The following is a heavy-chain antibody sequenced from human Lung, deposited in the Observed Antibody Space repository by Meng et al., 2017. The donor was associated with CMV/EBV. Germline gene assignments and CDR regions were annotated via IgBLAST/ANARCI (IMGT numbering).Heavy chain of an antibody. J-gene: IGHJ6*02. V-gene: IGHV3-11*01. CDR1: TFSLSDYS. Sequence: GESLKISCAASTFSLSDYSMSWIRQAPGRGLEWLSYISSSGSSMYYADYVRGRFTISRDNAKRSLYLQMNGLRAEDTAVYYCARNYEFWSGYLMDVWGQGTTVXVSS. CDR3: ARNYEFWSGYLMDV. CDR2: ISSSGSSM. D-gene: IGHD3-3*01.